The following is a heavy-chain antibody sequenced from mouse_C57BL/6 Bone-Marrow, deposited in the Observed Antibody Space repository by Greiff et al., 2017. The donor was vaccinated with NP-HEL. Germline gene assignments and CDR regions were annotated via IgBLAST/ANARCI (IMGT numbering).Heavy chain of an antibody. CDR1: GYTFTSYD. J-gene: IGHJ1*03. Sequence: QVQLQQSGPELVKPGASVKLSCKASGYTFTSYDINWVKQRPVQGLAWIGWIYPRDGSTKYNEKFKGKATLTVDTSSSTAYMELHSLTSEDSAVYFCARGDYSNSFYWYFDVWGTGTTVTVSS. CDR3: ARGDYSNSFYWYFDV. V-gene: IGHV1-85*01. CDR2: IYPRDGST. D-gene: IGHD2-5*01.